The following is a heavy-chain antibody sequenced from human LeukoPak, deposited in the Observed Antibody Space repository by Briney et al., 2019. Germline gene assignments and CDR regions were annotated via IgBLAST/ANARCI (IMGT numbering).Heavy chain of an antibody. V-gene: IGHV3-48*03. CDR3: ARDFLHLGG. D-gene: IGHD3-16*01. Sequence: GGSLRLSCVVSGFTFSSYEMNWVRQAPGKGLEWISYISGTSSTIYYADSVKGRFTISRDNAKNTLYLHMNSLRVDDTAVYYCARDFLHLGGWGQGTMVTVSS. CDR2: ISGTSSTI. CDR1: GFTFSSYE. J-gene: IGHJ3*01.